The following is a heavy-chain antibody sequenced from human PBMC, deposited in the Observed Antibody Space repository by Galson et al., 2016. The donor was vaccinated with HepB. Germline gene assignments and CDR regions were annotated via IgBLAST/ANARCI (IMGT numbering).Heavy chain of an antibody. D-gene: IGHD3-3*01. CDR2: ISYDGSSK. CDR1: GFTFSTFA. V-gene: IGHV3-30-3*01. J-gene: IGHJ6*02. CDR3: AREPRVTTSGVPLRTYYGMDF. Sequence: SLRLSCATSGFTFSTFAMHWVRQAPGTGLEWVAVISYDGSSKYYADSVKGRFTISRDNSRSTLSLQMRTLTTDDTAVYYCAREPRVTTSGVPLRTYYGMDFWGQGTTVTVSS.